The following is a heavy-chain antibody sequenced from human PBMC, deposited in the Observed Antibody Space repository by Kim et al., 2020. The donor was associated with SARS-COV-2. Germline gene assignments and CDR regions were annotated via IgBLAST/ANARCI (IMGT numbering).Heavy chain of an antibody. J-gene: IGHJ6*02. Sequence: ASVKVSCKASGYTFTSYYMHWVRQAPGQGLEWMGIINPSGGSTSYAQKFQGRVTMTRDTSTSTVYMELSSLRSEDTAVYYCARDVHGGSYSPDYDGMDVWGQGTTVTVSS. CDR1: GYTFTSYY. V-gene: IGHV1-46*01. CDR2: INPSGGST. D-gene: IGHD1-26*01. CDR3: ARDVHGGSYSPDYDGMDV.